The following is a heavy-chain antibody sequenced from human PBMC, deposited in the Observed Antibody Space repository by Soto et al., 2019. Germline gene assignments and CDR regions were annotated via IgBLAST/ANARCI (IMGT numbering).Heavy chain of an antibody. CDR2: FDPEDGET. J-gene: IGHJ3*02. D-gene: IGHD3-10*01. Sequence: ASVKDSCKVSGYTLTELSMHWVRQAPGKGLEWMGGFDPEDGETIYAQKFQGRVTMTEDTSTDTAYMELSILRSEDTAVYYCATLFPGNDAFDIWGQGTMVTVSS. CDR1: GYTLTELS. CDR3: ATLFPGNDAFDI. V-gene: IGHV1-24*01.